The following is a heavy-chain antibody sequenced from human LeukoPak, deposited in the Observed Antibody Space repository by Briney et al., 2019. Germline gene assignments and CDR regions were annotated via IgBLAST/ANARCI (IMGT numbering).Heavy chain of an antibody. V-gene: IGHV3-48*03. Sequence: AGGSLRLSCAVSGFTFSYYEMNWVRQAPGKGLEWVSYISSSGSTIYYADSVKGRFTISRDNAKNSLYLQMNSLRAEDTAVYYCAKVGVAAAHFDYWGQGTLVTVSS. J-gene: IGHJ4*02. CDR1: GFTFSYYE. D-gene: IGHD6-13*01. CDR3: AKVGVAAAHFDY. CDR2: ISSSGSTI.